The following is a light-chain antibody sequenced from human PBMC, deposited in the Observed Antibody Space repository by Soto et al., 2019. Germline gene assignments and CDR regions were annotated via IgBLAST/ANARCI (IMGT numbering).Light chain of an antibody. CDR3: LQYNSYPRT. CDR1: QGIGNE. V-gene: IGKV1-17*01. J-gene: IGKJ1*01. CDR2: GAS. Sequence: DIQMTQSPSSLSASVGDRVTITCRASQGIGNELGWYQQKPGKAPNRLIYGASSLQSGVPSRFSGSGSGTDFNLTIGSLQPEDVATSYCLQYNSYPRTFDQGTKVELK.